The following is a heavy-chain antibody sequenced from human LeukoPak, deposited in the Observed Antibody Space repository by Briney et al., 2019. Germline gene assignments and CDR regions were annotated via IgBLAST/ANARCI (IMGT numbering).Heavy chain of an antibody. Sequence: ASVKVSCKASGYTFTSYYMHWVRQAPGQGLEWMGIINPSGGSTSYAQKFQGRVTMTRDMSTSTVYMELSSLRSEDTAVYYCARDLLVDSGSQKGDYWGQGTLVTVSS. V-gene: IGHV1-46*01. CDR1: GYTFTSYY. J-gene: IGHJ4*02. CDR3: ARDLLVDSGSQKGDY. D-gene: IGHD1-26*01. CDR2: INPSGGST.